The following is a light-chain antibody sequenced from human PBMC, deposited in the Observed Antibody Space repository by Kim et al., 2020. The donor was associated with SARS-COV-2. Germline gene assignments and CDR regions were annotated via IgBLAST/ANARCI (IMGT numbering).Light chain of an antibody. CDR3: QQYNNWPPIT. CDR1: QNVRSD. J-gene: IGKJ5*01. V-gene: IGKV3-15*01. CDR2: DAS. Sequence: SPGERVTLSCRASQNVRSDLAWYQQKPGQGPRLLIYDASTMAPGVPARFSGSGSGTEFTLTISSLQSEDFAVYYCQQYNNWPPITFGQGTRLEIK.